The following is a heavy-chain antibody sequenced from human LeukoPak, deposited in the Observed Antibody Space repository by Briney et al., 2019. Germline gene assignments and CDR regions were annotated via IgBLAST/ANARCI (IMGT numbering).Heavy chain of an antibody. CDR2: IYYSGST. V-gene: IGHV4-59*01. CDR3: ARGHQLPADYYYYYGMDV. Sequence: SETLSLTCAVYGGSFSGYYWSWIRQPPGKGLEWIGYIYYSGSTNYNPSLKSRVTISVDTSKNQFSLKLSSVTAADTAVYYCARGHQLPADYYYYYGMDVWGQGTTVTVSS. CDR1: GGSFSGYY. J-gene: IGHJ6*02. D-gene: IGHD2-2*01.